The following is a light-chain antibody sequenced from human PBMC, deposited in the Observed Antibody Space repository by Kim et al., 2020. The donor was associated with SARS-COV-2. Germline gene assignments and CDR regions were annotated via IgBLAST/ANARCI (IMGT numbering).Light chain of an antibody. V-gene: IGLV2-14*01. J-gene: IGLJ3*02. CDR1: SSDVGAYNY. CDR3: SSYTSSSTSWV. CDR2: DVS. Sequence: QSALTQPASVSGSPGQSITISCTGTSSDVGAYNYVSWYQQHPGKAPKLMIYDVSKRPSGVSNRFSGSKSGNTASLTISGLQAEDEADYYCSSYTSSSTSWVFGGGTQLTVL.